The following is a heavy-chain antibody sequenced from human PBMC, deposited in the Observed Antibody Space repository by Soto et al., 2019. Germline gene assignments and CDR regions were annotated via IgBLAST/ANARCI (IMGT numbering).Heavy chain of an antibody. V-gene: IGHV1-18*01. D-gene: IGHD2-15*01. CDR1: GYTFDSNG. J-gene: IGHJ4*02. Sequence: VQLTQSGAEVKKPGASVKVSCKASGYTFDSNGINWVRQAPGQGLQWMGWSSPFNGNTNYAQNFQHRVTMTTDTFTTTAYLELRSLLSDDTAFYYCARDRGLAYCSSGSCATTFDYWGQGTLVTVSS. CDR2: SSPFNGNT. CDR3: ARDRGLAYCSSGSCATTFDY.